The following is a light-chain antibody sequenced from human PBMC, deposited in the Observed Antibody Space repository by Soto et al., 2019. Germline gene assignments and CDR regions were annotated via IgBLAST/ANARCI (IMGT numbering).Light chain of an antibody. V-gene: IGLV2-14*01. CDR2: DVS. CDR1: SSDVGGFSF. J-gene: IGLJ1*01. Sequence: SVLNQPASVYGSPGQSITISCTETSSDVGGFSFVSWYQQYPGKAPQLIIYDVSNRPSGVSNRFSGSKSGNTASLTISGLQAEDEADYYCTSYRSSSTLGVFGTGTKVTVL. CDR3: TSYRSSSTLGV.